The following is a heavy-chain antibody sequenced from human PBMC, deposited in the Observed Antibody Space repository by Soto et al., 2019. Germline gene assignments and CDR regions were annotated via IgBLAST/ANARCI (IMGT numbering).Heavy chain of an antibody. CDR2: IIPIFGAV. CDR1: GGTFSSYT. Sequence: QVQLVQSGAEVKKPGSSVKVSCKASGGTFSSYTISWVRQAPGQGLEWMGGIIPIFGAVKYAQKFQDRLTVTADESTSTGYMELSSLRPEDTAVYYCAQDANGNSQAYWGQGALVIVSS. D-gene: IGHD1-7*01. CDR3: AQDANGNSQAY. J-gene: IGHJ4*02. V-gene: IGHV1-69*01.